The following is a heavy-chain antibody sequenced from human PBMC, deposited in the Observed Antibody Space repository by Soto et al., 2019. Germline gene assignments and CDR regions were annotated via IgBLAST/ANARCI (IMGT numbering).Heavy chain of an antibody. CDR1: GGSISSGGYS. Sequence: PSETLSLTCAVSGGSISSGGYSWSWIRQPPGKGLEWIGYIYYSESTKYNPSLKSRVTISVDMSKNQLSLKLSSVTAADTAVYYCATCFVGSCGNYYYYYGMDVWGQGTTVTVSS. D-gene: IGHD2-15*01. J-gene: IGHJ6*02. V-gene: IGHV4-61*08. CDR3: ATCFVGSCGNYYYYYGMDV. CDR2: IYYSEST.